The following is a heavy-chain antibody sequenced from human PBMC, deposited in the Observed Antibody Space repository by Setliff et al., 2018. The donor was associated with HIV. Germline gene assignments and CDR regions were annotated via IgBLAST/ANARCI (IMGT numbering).Heavy chain of an antibody. Sequence: SETLSPTCAVPGYSISTAYYWGWIRQPPGKGLEWIGSVYHSGTTYYNPSLKSRVTLSVDMSNNQFSLKVTSVTAADTAVYYCMRGRSITIFGVAYFDFWGQGTQVTVSS. CDR2: VYHSGTT. V-gene: IGHV4-38-2*01. J-gene: IGHJ4*02. CDR1: GYSISTAYY. CDR3: MRGRSITIFGVAYFDF. D-gene: IGHD3-3*01.